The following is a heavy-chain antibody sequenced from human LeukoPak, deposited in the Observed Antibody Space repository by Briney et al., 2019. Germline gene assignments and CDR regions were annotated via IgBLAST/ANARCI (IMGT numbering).Heavy chain of an antibody. CDR3: TSPTPLHCGGDCYNAFDM. V-gene: IGHV3-73*01. CDR2: IRSKANNYAT. D-gene: IGHD2-21*01. Sequence: PGGSLRLSCAASGFTFSDSAMHWVRQASGKGLEWVGRIRSKANNYATAYSASVKGRFTISRDDSKNTAYLQMGSLKPEDTAVYYCTSPTPLHCGGDCYNAFDMWGQGTMVTVSS. CDR1: GFTFSDSA. J-gene: IGHJ3*02.